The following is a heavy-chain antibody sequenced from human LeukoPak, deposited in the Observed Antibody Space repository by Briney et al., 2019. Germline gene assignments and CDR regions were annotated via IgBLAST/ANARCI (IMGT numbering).Heavy chain of an antibody. Sequence: SETLSLTCTVSGGSISSGSYYWSWIRQPAGKGLEWIGRIYTSGSTNYNPSLKSRGTISVDTSKNQFSLKLSSVTAADTAVYYCARDRGGYSGYDFYFDYWGQGTLVTVSS. D-gene: IGHD5-12*01. CDR2: IYTSGST. J-gene: IGHJ4*02. CDR1: GGSISSGSYY. V-gene: IGHV4-61*02. CDR3: ARDRGGYSGYDFYFDY.